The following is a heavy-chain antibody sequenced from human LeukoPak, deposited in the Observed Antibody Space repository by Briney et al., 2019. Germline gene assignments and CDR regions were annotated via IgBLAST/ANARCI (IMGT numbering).Heavy chain of an antibody. V-gene: IGHV4-39*07. J-gene: IGHJ5*02. CDR3: AREVTMVRGAPYNWFDP. D-gene: IGHD3-10*01. CDR2: IYYSGST. CDR1: GGSISSSSYY. Sequence: SETLSLTCTVSGGSISSSSYYWGWIRQPPGKGLEWIGSIYYSGSTYYNPSLKSRVTISVDTSKNQFSLKLSSVTAADTAVYYCAREVTMVRGAPYNWFDPWGQGTLVTVSS.